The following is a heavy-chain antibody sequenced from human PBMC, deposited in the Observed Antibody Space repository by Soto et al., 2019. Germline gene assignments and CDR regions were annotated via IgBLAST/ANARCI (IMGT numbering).Heavy chain of an antibody. V-gene: IGHV1-46*01. CDR3: ARDWRFSSGLDY. CDR1: GFTFTTYF. J-gene: IGHJ4*02. D-gene: IGHD6-19*01. CDR2: ISPGGDVT. Sequence: QVQLVQSGAEVKNPGASVTISCKASGFTFTTYFMHWLRQAPGQGREWMGVISPGGDVTSYAQKFQGRVTVTKDTSTTTVYMDLSSLRSYDTAVYYCARDWRFSSGLDYWGQGTLVTVSS.